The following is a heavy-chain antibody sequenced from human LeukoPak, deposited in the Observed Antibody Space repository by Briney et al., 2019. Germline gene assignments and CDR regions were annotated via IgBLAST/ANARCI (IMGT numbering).Heavy chain of an antibody. CDR3: ARPDSYYYDSSGHDAFDI. Sequence: SETLSLTCTVSGGSISSSSYYWGWIRQPPGKGLEWIGSIYYSGSTYYNPSLKSRVTISVDTSKNQFSLKLSSVTAADTAVYYCARPDSYYYDSSGHDAFDIWGQGTMVTVSS. D-gene: IGHD3-22*01. CDR1: GGSISSSSYY. J-gene: IGHJ3*02. CDR2: IYYSGST. V-gene: IGHV4-39*01.